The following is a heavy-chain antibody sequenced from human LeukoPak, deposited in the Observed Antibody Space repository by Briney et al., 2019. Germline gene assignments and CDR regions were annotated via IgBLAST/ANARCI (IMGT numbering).Heavy chain of an antibody. CDR2: IYYSGST. CDR1: GGSVSFYY. CDR3: ARSGAYDSSGYYEY. Sequence: SETLSLTCTVSGGSVSFYYWSWIRQPPGKGLEWIRYIYYSGSTNYNPSLKSRVTISVDTSKNQFSLKLSSVTAADTAVYYCARSGAYDSSGYYEYWGQGTLVAVSS. D-gene: IGHD3-22*01. J-gene: IGHJ4*02. V-gene: IGHV4-59*02.